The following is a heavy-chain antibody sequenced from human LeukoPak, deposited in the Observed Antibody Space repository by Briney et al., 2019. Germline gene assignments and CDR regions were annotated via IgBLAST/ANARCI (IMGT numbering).Heavy chain of an antibody. D-gene: IGHD2-2*01. J-gene: IGHJ4*02. CDR3: AREHIVVVPAYDY. Sequence: ASVKVSCKASGYTFTGYYMHWVRQAPGQGLEWMGWINPNSGGTNYAQKFQGRVTMTRDTSISTAYMELSRLRSDDTAVYYCAREHIVVVPAYDYWGQGTLVTVSS. V-gene: IGHV1-2*02. CDR1: GYTFTGYY. CDR2: INPNSGGT.